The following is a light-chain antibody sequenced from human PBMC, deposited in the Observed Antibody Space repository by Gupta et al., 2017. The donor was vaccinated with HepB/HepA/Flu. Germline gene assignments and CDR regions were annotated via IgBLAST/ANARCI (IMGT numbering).Light chain of an antibody. J-gene: IGLJ2*01. CDR2: SNN. Sequence: QSVLTQPPSASGTPGQRVTISCSGSRSNLGSNTVNWYQQVPGTAPKLLIYSNNQRPSGVPDRFSGSKSGTSVSLAISGLQSEDEADYYCAAWDDSLNGVLFGGGTKLTVL. V-gene: IGLV1-44*01. CDR3: AAWDDSLNGVL. CDR1: RSNLGSNT.